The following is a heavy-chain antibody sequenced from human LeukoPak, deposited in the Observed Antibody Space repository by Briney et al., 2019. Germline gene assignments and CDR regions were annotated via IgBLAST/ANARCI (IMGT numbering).Heavy chain of an antibody. D-gene: IGHD6-19*01. V-gene: IGHV4-4*07. CDR1: GGSISSYY. CDR3: ARSEQWPGQDAFDI. Sequence: PLETLSLTCTVSGGSISSYYWSWIRQPAGKGLEWIGRIYTSGSTNYNPSLKSRVTMSVDTSKNQFSLKLSSVTAADTAVYYCARSEQWPGQDAFDIWGQGTMVTVSS. CDR2: IYTSGST. J-gene: IGHJ3*02.